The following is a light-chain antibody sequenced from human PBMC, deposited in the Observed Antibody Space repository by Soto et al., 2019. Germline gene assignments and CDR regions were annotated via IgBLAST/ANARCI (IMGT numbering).Light chain of an antibody. Sequence: EVVLTQSPGTLSLSPGERATLSCRASQGVTTAYLAWYQHKPGQAPRLLIYGASNRATGIPDSFSGSGSGTDFTLTISRLEPEDFAVYSCQQYGASPLFTFGPGTKVDL. V-gene: IGKV3-20*01. CDR2: GAS. CDR1: QGVTTAY. J-gene: IGKJ3*01. CDR3: QQYGASPLFT.